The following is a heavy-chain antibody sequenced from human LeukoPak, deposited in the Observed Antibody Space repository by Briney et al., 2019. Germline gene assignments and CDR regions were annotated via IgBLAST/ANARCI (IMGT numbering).Heavy chain of an antibody. CDR2: IYYSGST. CDR3: ARIRVAAAQSFDY. Sequence: SETLSLTCTVSGGSISSSSYYWGWIRQPPGKGLEWIGTIYYSGSTYYNPSLKSRVTISVDTSKNQFSLKLSSVTAADTAVYYCARIRVAAAQSFDYWGQGTLVTVSS. D-gene: IGHD6-13*01. V-gene: IGHV4-39*07. CDR1: GGSISSSSYY. J-gene: IGHJ4*02.